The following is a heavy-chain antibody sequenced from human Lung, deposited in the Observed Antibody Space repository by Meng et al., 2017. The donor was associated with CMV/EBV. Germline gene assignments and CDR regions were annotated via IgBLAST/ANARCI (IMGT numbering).Heavy chain of an antibody. D-gene: IGHD2-2*01. CDR3: ASSSDIVVVPAAPFDY. V-gene: IGHV1-18*01. CDR2: ISAYNGNT. J-gene: IGHJ4*02. CDR1: GYTFTSYG. Sequence: ASVXVSCKASGYTFTSYGISWVRQAPGQGLEWMGWISAYNGNTNYAQKLQGRVTMTTDTSTSTAYMELRRLRSDDTAVYYCASSSDIVVVPAAPFDYWGQGXLVTVSS.